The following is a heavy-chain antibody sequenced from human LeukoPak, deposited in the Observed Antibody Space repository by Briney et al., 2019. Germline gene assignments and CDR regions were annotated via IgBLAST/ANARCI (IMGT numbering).Heavy chain of an antibody. J-gene: IGHJ4*02. CDR1: GYTFTSYY. CDR3: ARDNTEYSSGWYGPGYFDY. D-gene: IGHD6-19*01. CDR2: INPSGGST. Sequence: ASVKVSCKASGYTFTSYYMHWVRQAPGQGLEWMGIINPSGGSTSYAQKFQGRVTMTRDTSTSTVYMELSSLRSEDTAVNYCARDNTEYSSGWYGPGYFDYWGQGTLVTVSS. V-gene: IGHV1-46*01.